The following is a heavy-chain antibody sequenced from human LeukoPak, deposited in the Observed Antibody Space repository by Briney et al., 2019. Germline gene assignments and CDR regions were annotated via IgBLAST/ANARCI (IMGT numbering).Heavy chain of an antibody. CDR2: IIPILGIA. V-gene: IGHV1-69*04. CDR1: GGTFSSYA. CDR3: AREDLGDIVVVPAAIGRALDI. J-gene: IGHJ3*02. Sequence: GASVKVSCKASGGTFSSYAISWVRQAPGQGLEWMGRIIPILGIANYAQKFQGRVTITADESTSTAYMELSSLRSEDTAVYYCAREDLGDIVVVPAAIGRALDIWGQGTMVTVSS. D-gene: IGHD2-2*02.